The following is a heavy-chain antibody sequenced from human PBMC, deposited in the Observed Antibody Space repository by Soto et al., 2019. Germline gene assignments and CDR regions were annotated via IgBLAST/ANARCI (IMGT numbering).Heavy chain of an antibody. CDR1: GGTFSSYA. Sequence: GASVKVSCKASGGTFSSYAISWVRQAPGQGLEWMGGISAYNGNTNYAQKLQGRVTMTTDTSTSTAYMELRSLRSDDTAVYYCARSSKRNYYYGMDVWGQGTTVTVSS. CDR2: ISAYNGNT. V-gene: IGHV1-18*01. J-gene: IGHJ6*02. D-gene: IGHD3-10*01. CDR3: ARSSKRNYYYGMDV.